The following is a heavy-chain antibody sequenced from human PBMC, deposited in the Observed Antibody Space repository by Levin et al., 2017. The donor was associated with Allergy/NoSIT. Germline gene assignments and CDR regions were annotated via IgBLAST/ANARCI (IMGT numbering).Heavy chain of an antibody. CDR2: MNPNSGNT. CDR1: GYTFTSYD. CDR3: ARKGIAANWFDP. J-gene: IGHJ5*02. Sequence: ASVKVSCKASGYTFTSYDINWVRQATGQGLEWMGWMNPNSGNTGYAQKFQGRVTMTRNTSISTAYMELSSLRSEDTAVYYCARKGIAANWFDPWGQGTLVTVSS. V-gene: IGHV1-8*01. D-gene: IGHD6-13*01.